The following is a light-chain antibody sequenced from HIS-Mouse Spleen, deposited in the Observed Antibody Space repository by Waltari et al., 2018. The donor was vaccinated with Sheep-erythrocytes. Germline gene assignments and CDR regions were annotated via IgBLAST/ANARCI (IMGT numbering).Light chain of an antibody. V-gene: IGLV3-1*01. CDR3: QAWDSSTAV. CDR2: QDS. J-gene: IGLJ2*01. CDR1: KLGDKY. Sequence: SYELTQPPSVSVSPGQTASITCSGDKLGDKYACWYQQKPGQSPVLLIYQDSKRPSGIPERFSGSNSGNTATLTISGTQAMDEADYSCQAWDSSTAVFGGGTKLTVL.